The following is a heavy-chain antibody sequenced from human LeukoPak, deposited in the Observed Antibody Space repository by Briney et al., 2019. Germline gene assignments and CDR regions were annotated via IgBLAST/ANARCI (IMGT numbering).Heavy chain of an antibody. J-gene: IGHJ4*02. Sequence: ASVKVSCKASGYTFTSYGISWVRQAPGQGLEWMGWISAYNGNTNYAQKLQGRVTMTTDTSTSTAYMELRSLRSDDTAVHYCARDQGFGYYDYVWGSYRLYYFDYWGQGTLVTVSS. CDR3: ARDQGFGYYDYVWGSYRLYYFDY. CDR1: GYTFTSYG. CDR2: ISAYNGNT. D-gene: IGHD3-16*02. V-gene: IGHV1-18*04.